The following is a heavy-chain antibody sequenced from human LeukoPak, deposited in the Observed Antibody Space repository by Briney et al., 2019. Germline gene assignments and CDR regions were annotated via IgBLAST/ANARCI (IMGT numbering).Heavy chain of an antibody. CDR3: AKFYDILTGYFDH. D-gene: IGHD3-9*01. CDR2: ISGGGGGT. V-gene: IGHV3-23*01. Sequence: GGSLRLFCAASGFTFTTYAMGWVRQSPGKGLEWVSSISGGGGGTYYAEFVKGRFTISRDNSKNTLYLQMNSLRAEDTAVYYCAKFYDILTGYFDHWGQGTLVTVSS. CDR1: GFTFTTYA. J-gene: IGHJ4*02.